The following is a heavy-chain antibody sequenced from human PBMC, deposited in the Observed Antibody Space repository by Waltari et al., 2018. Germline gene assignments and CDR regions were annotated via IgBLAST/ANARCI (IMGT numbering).Heavy chain of an antibody. J-gene: IGHJ4*02. CDR2: IYTSGST. Sequence: QVQLQESGPGLVKPSETLSLTCTVSGGSISSYSWSWIRQPAGKGLEWIGRIYTSGSTNQNPSLKSRVTMSVATSKNQFSLKVSSVTAADTAVYYCAREEQQLVLFGDWGQGTLVTVSS. CDR1: GGSISSYS. D-gene: IGHD6-13*01. V-gene: IGHV4-4*07. CDR3: AREEQQLVLFGD.